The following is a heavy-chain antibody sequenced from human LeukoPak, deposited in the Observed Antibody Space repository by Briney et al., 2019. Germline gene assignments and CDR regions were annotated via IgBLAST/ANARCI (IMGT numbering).Heavy chain of an antibody. V-gene: IGHV1-8*03. CDR2: MNPNSGNT. D-gene: IGHD2-8*02. Sequence: ASVKVSCKASGYTFTSYDINWVRQATGQGLEWMGWMNPNSGNTGYAQKFQGRVTITRNSSISTAYMELSSLRSDDTAVYYCASWGWWDAFDIWGQGTMVTVSS. CDR1: GYTFTSYD. J-gene: IGHJ3*02. CDR3: ASWGWWDAFDI.